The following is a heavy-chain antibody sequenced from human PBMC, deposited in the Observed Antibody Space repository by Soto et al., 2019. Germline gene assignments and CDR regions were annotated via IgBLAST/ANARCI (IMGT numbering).Heavy chain of an antibody. CDR2: ISAYNGNT. V-gene: IGHV1-18*04. D-gene: IGHD3-16*02. Sequence: QVQLVQSGAEVKKPGASVKVSCKASGYTFTSYGISWVRQAPGQGLEWMGWISAYNGNTNYAQKLQGRVTMTTDTTTSAAYMELRSLRADDTAVYYCARDRPYAYVWGSYRFSAHAFDIWGQGTMVTVSS. CDR3: ARDRPYAYVWGSYRFSAHAFDI. J-gene: IGHJ3*02. CDR1: GYTFTSYG.